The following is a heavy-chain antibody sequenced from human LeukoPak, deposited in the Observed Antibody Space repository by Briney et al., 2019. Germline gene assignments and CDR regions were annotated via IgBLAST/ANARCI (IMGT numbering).Heavy chain of an antibody. V-gene: IGHV4-4*07. CDR3: ARVPSITIFGVVTPYYFDY. CDR1: GGSISNYC. J-gene: IGHJ4*02. D-gene: IGHD3-3*01. CDR2: ICNSGST. Sequence: SETLSLTCTVSGGSISNYCWSCIRQPAGKGLEWIGRICNSGSTNYNPSLKSRVTMSVDTSKNQFSLKLSSVTAADTAVYYCARVPSITIFGVVTPYYFDYWGQGTLVTVSS.